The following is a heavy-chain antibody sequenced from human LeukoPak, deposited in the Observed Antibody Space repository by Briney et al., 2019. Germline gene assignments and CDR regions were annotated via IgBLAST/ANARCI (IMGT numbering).Heavy chain of an antibody. J-gene: IGHJ3*02. CDR1: GGTFSSYA. D-gene: IGHD3-3*01. CDR3: ASIWGYDFWSGYAFDI. CDR2: IIPIFGTA. Sequence: SVKVSCKASGGTFSSYAISWVRQAPGQGLEWMGRIIPIFGTANYAQKFQGRVTITTDESTSTAYMELSSLRSEDTAVYYCASIWGYDFWSGYAFDIWGQGTMVIVSS. V-gene: IGHV1-69*05.